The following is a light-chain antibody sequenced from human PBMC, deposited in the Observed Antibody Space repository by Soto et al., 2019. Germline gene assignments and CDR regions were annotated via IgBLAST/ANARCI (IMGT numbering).Light chain of an antibody. J-gene: IGKJ2*01. CDR3: QQYGSSVRT. CDR1: QSVSSNY. V-gene: IGKV3-20*01. CDR2: GAS. Sequence: EIVLTQSPGTLSMSPGERATLSCRASQSVSSNYLAWYQQKPGQAPRLLIYGASIRATGIPDRFSGSGSATDFTLTISRLEPEDFAVYYCQQYGSSVRTFGQGTKLEIK.